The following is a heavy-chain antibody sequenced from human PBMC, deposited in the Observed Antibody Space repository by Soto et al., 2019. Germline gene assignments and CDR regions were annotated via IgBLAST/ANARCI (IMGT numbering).Heavy chain of an antibody. J-gene: IGHJ4*02. D-gene: IGHD4-17*01. CDR1: GGSISSSSYY. CDR3: ASALTTVNY. V-gene: IGHV4-39*01. Sequence: PSETLSLTCTVSGGSISSSSYYWGWIRQPPGKGLEWIGSIYYSGSTYYNPSLKSRVTISVDTSKNQFSLKLSSVTAADTAVYYCASALTTVNYWGQGTQVTSPQ. CDR2: IYYSGST.